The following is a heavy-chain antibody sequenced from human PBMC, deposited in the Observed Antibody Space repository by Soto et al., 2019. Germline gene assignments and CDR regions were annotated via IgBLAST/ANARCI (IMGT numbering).Heavy chain of an antibody. CDR2: ISGYSGNT. Sequence: QVQLVQSGAEVKKPGASVKVSCKASGYTFTSYGISWVRQAPGQGLEWMGWISGYSGNTNYAQNLQGRVTMTTDTSTRTAYMELRSLRSDDTDMYYCARSRKVATANWFDPWGQGTLVTVSS. CDR3: ARSRKVATANWFDP. J-gene: IGHJ5*02. CDR1: GYTFTSYG. V-gene: IGHV1-18*01. D-gene: IGHD5-12*01.